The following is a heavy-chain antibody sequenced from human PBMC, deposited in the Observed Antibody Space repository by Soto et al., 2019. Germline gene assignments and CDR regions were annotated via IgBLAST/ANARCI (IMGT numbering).Heavy chain of an antibody. CDR2: IYYSGST. D-gene: IGHD3-10*01. J-gene: IGHJ5*02. CDR3: ARDRYYGSGTRAGGLFEP. CDR1: GGSISSGRYY. V-gene: IGHV4-31*03. Sequence: SETLSLTCTVCGGSISSGRYYWSWIRQHPGKGLEWIGYIYYSGSTYYNPSLKGRVTISVDTSKNQFSLKLSSVTAADTAVYYCARDRYYGSGTRAGGLFEPWGQGTLVTVSS.